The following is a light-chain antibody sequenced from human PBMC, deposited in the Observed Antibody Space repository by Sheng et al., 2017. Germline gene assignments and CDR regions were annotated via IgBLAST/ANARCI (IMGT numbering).Light chain of an antibody. V-gene: IGKV3-20*01. CDR1: QSVRSSY. Sequence: EIVLTQSPGTLSLSPGERATLSCRASQSVRSSYLAWYQQKPGQAPRLLIYGASSRATGIPDRFSGSGSGTDFTLIISRLEPEDFAVYYCQQYGSSSVSFGQGTKLE. CDR3: QQYGSSSVS. CDR2: GAS. J-gene: IGKJ2*03.